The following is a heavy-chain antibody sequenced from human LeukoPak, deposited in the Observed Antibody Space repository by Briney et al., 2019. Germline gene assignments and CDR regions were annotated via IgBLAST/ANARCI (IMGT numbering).Heavy chain of an antibody. CDR1: GFTFSSYG. Sequence: GGSLRLSCAASGFTFSSYGMHWVRQAPGKGLEWVAFIRYDGSNKYYADSVKGRFTISRDNSKNTLYLQMNSLRAEDTAVYYCARDDDGAVAGKVFYYMDVWGKGTTVTVSS. J-gene: IGHJ6*03. D-gene: IGHD6-19*01. CDR2: IRYDGSNK. CDR3: ARDDDGAVAGKVFYYMDV. V-gene: IGHV3-30*02.